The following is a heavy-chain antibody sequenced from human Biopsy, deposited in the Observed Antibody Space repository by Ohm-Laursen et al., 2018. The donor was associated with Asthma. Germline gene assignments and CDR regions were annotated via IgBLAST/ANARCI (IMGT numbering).Heavy chain of an antibody. Sequence: SLRLSCAAPGFDLRDYTMNWVRQAPGKGLEWVASISSLSRYIYHATSLRGRLTISRDNAKRSLYLQMDSLRGDDTAVYYCSRDFTIGSGSPFHFWGRGTLVTVSS. CDR1: GFDLRDYT. CDR2: ISSLSRYI. D-gene: IGHD3-10*01. V-gene: IGHV3-21*01. J-gene: IGHJ4*02. CDR3: SRDFTIGSGSPFHF.